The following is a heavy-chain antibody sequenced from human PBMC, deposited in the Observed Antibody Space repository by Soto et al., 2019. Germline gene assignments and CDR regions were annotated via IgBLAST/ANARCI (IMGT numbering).Heavy chain of an antibody. Sequence: SVKVSCKASGGTFSSYAISWVRQAPGQGLEWMGGIIPIFGTANYAQKFQGRVTITADESTSTAYMELSSLRSEDTAVYYCARLEPEYYYDSSGYEKYYFDYWGQGTLVTVSS. V-gene: IGHV1-69*13. J-gene: IGHJ4*02. CDR1: GGTFSSYA. CDR3: ARLEPEYYYDSSGYEKYYFDY. D-gene: IGHD3-22*01. CDR2: IIPIFGTA.